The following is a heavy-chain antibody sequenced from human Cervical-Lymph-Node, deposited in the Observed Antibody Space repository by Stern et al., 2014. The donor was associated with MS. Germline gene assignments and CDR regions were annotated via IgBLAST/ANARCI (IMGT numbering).Heavy chain of an antibody. CDR1: GFTFSSYG. D-gene: IGHD2-8*01. Sequence: VQLEESGGAVVPPGRSLRLSCAASGFTFSSYGMHWVRQAPGKGLGWGTVISYDGNHKYYAASVKGRFTISRDNSKNTLHLQMNSVTPDDTAIYYCARDYEDTSMLFDHWGQGTLVTVSS. V-gene: IGHV3-30*03. J-gene: IGHJ4*02. CDR3: ARDYEDTSMLFDH. CDR2: ISYDGNHK.